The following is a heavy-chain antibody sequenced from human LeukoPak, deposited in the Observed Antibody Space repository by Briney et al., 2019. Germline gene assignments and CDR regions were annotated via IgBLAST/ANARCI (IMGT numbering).Heavy chain of an antibody. CDR1: GFTFSNAW. Sequence: GGSLRLSCAASGFTFSNAWMSWVRQAPGKGLEWVSAISGSGGSTYYADSVKGRFTISRDNSKNTLYLQMNSLRAEDTAVYYCAKDIAVWSYWGQGTLVTVSS. D-gene: IGHD6-19*01. CDR3: AKDIAVWSY. J-gene: IGHJ4*02. V-gene: IGHV3-23*01. CDR2: ISGSGGST.